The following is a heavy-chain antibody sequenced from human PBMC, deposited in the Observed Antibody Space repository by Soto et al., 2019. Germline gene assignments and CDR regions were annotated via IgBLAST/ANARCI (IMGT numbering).Heavy chain of an antibody. V-gene: IGHV3-53*01. CDR2: LHDVDGS. CDR1: EYTFSDAW. D-gene: IGHD1-1*01. J-gene: IGHJ3*01. CDR3: ATWHEREHAHDV. Sequence: PGGSLRHSCVVFEYTFSDAWMSLVRQAPGKGLEWVSSLHDVDGSFYSDSLKFRFTTSSDSSKTTVYLQMNGLRPDDTAVYYCATWHEREHAHDVWGQGTTVPVSS.